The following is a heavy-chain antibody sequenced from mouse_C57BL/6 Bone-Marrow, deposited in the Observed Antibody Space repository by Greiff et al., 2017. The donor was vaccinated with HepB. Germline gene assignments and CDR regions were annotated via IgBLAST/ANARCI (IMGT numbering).Heavy chain of an antibody. J-gene: IGHJ4*01. CDR1: GYTFTDYY. CDR3: AREDGYTYYYAMDY. Sequence: VQLQQSGPELVKPGASVKISCKASGYTFTDYYMNWVKQSHGKSLEWIGDINPNNGGTSYNQKFKGKATLTVDKSSSTAYMELRSLTSEDSAVYYCAREDGYTYYYAMDYWGQGTSVTVSS. D-gene: IGHD2-3*01. CDR2: INPNNGGT. V-gene: IGHV1-26*01.